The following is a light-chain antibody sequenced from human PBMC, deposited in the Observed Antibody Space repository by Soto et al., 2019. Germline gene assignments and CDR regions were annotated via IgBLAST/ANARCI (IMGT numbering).Light chain of an antibody. V-gene: IGKV3-15*01. Sequence: EIVMTQSPATLSESPEERATLSPRDSHTVGNTLAWCRQNPGQAPWLLSHGASIRATGVPARFSGSGSGTEFPLTISSLQSEDFAVYYCQQCDDWPRTFGQGTKVDIK. CDR2: GAS. CDR1: HTVGNT. CDR3: QQCDDWPRT. J-gene: IGKJ1*01.